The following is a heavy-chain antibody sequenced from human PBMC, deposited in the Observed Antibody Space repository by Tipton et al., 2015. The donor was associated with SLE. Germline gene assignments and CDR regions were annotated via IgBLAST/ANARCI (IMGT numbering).Heavy chain of an antibody. D-gene: IGHD3-3*01. CDR3: ARHRDPITIFGVVIILDAFDI. Sequence: QSGAAVKKPGESLKISCKGSGYSFTSYWIGWVRQMPGKGLEWMGIIYPGDSDTRYSPSFQGQVTISADKSISTAYLQWSSLKASAAAMYYCARHRDPITIFGVVIILDAFDIWGQGTTVTVSS. CDR2: IYPGDSDT. CDR1: GYSFTSYW. J-gene: IGHJ3*02. V-gene: IGHV5-51*01.